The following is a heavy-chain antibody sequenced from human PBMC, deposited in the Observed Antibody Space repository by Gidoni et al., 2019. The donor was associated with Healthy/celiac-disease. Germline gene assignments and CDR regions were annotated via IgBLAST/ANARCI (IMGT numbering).Heavy chain of an antibody. V-gene: IGHV1-46*01. J-gene: IGHJ6*02. CDR1: GYTFTSYY. CDR3: ARDYGDYEAVDYYYYYGMDV. D-gene: IGHD4-17*01. Sequence: QVQLVQSGAEVKKPGASVKVSCKASGYTFTSYYMHWVRQAPGQGLEWMGIINPSGGSTSYAQKFQGRVTMTRDTSTSTVYMELSSLRSEDTAVYYCARDYGDYEAVDYYYYYGMDVWGQGTTVTVSS. CDR2: INPSGGST.